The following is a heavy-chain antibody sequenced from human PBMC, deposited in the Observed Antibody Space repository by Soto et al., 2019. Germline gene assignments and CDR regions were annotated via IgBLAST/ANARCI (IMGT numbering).Heavy chain of an antibody. V-gene: IGHV3-53*01. CDR2: INGGGST. CDR3: VRENYYYGMDV. J-gene: IGHJ6*02. CDR1: GFSFSSNS. Sequence: GGSLRLSCTASGFSFSSNSMAWVRQAPGKGLERVSVINGGGSTNYADSVRGRFTISRDTSKNTLSLQMNSLRAEDTAVYYCVRENYYYGMDVWGQGTTVTVSS.